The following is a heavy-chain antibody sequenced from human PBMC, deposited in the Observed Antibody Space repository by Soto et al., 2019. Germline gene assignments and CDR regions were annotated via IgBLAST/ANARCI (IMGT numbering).Heavy chain of an antibody. V-gene: IGHV5-51*01. D-gene: IGHD3-22*01. CDR1: RYSFTSYW. CDR3: ARPGDYYDSSGYVVDAFDI. J-gene: IGHJ3*02. CDR2: IYPGDSDT. Sequence: GESLKISCKGSRYSFTSYWIGSVRQMPGKGLEWMGIIYPGDSDTRYSPSFQGQVTISADKSISTAYLQWSSLKASDTAMYYCARPGDYYDSSGYVVDAFDIWGQGTMVTVSS.